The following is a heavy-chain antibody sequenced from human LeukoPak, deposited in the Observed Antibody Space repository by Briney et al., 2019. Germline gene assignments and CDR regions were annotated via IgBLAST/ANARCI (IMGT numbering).Heavy chain of an antibody. CDR2: IYYSGST. Sequence: PSETLSLTCTVSGGSISSSSYYWGWIRQPPGKGLEWIGSIYYSGSTYYNPSLKSRVTISVDTSKNKFSLKLSSVTAADTAVYYCASRDSSGYYSLGAFDIWGQGTMVTVSS. CDR1: GGSISSSSYY. V-gene: IGHV4-39*01. J-gene: IGHJ3*02. CDR3: ASRDSSGYYSLGAFDI. D-gene: IGHD3-22*01.